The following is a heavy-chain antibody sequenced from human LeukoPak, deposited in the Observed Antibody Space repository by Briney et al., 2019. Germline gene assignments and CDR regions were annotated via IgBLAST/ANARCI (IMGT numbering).Heavy chain of an antibody. CDR3: ARDSDYYGSGSYYNVLDY. D-gene: IGHD3-10*01. V-gene: IGHV3-33*01. J-gene: IGHJ4*02. Sequence: GGSLRLSCAASGFTFSSYGMHWVRQAPGKGLEWVAVIWYDGSNKYYADSVKGRFTISRDNSKNTLYLQMNSLRAEDTAVYYCARDSDYYGSGSYYNVLDYWGQGTLVTVSS. CDR2: IWYDGSNK. CDR1: GFTFSSYG.